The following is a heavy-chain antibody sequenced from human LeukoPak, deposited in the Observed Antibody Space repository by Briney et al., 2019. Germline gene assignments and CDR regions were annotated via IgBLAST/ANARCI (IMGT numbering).Heavy chain of an antibody. Sequence: GGSLRLSCAASGFTVSSNYMSWVRQAPGKGLKWVSVIYSGGSTYYADSVKGRFTISRDNSKNTLYLKMNSLRAEDTAVYYCARDSPYLGGGPVNYYYGMDVWGQGTTVTVSS. V-gene: IGHV3-66*01. CDR2: IYSGGST. J-gene: IGHJ6*02. D-gene: IGHD2-15*01. CDR1: GFTVSSNY. CDR3: ARDSPYLGGGPVNYYYGMDV.